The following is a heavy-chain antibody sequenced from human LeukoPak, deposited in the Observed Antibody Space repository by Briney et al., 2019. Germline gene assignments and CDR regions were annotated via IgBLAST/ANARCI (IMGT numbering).Heavy chain of an antibody. CDR3: ARVPPGELPLDY. J-gene: IGHJ4*02. V-gene: IGHV4-34*01. CDR2: TNHSGST. D-gene: IGHD2-15*01. CDR1: GGSFSGYY. Sequence: PSETLSLTCAVYGGSFSGYYWSWIRQPPGKGLEWIGETNHSGSTNYNPSLKSRVTISVDTSKNQFSLKLSSVTAADTAVYYCARVPPGELPLDYWGQGTLVTVSS.